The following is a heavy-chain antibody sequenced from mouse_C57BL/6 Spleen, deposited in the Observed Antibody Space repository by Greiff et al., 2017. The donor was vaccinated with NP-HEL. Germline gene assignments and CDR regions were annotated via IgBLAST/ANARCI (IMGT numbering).Heavy chain of an antibody. D-gene: IGHD2-4*01. CDR2: IWSDGST. V-gene: IGHV2-6-1*01. Sequence: QVQLKESGPGLVAPSPSLSITCTVSGFSLTSYGVHWVRQPPGKGLEWLVVIWSDGSTTYNSALNSSLSISKDNSKSQVILKMNSLQTDDAAMYYCARHRYDYGYAMDYWGQGTSVTVSS. CDR1: GFSLTSYG. J-gene: IGHJ4*01. CDR3: ARHRYDYGYAMDY.